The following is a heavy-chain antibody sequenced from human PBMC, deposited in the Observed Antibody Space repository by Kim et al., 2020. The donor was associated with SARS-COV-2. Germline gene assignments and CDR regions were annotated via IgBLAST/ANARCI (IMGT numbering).Heavy chain of an antibody. CDR3: AKGGHPQEFSHYLYV. J-gene: IGHJ3*01. CDR1: GFIFDDYA. Sequence: GGSLRLSCAASGFIFDDYAMHWVRQAPGKGLEWVSPISAGGASTYYADSVRGRFTFSRDNGNNFLYLQMNGLRAEDTAFYYCAKGGHPQEFSHYLYVW. CDR2: ISAGGAST. D-gene: IGHD3-16*02. V-gene: IGHV3-43*02.